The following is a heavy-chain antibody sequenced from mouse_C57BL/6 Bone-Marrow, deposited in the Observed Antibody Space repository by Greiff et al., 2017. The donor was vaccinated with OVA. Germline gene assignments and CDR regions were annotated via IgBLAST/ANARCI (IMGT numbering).Heavy chain of an antibody. J-gene: IGHJ4*01. CDR2: ISNLAYSI. Sequence: EVKVVESGGGLVQPGGSLKLSCAASGFTFSDYGMAWVRQAPRKGPEWVAFISNLAYSIYYADTVTGRFTISRENAKNTLYLEMSSLRSEDTAMYYCARHGPYYYAMDYWGQGTSVTVSS. CDR1: GFTFSDYG. CDR3: ARHGPYYYAMDY. V-gene: IGHV5-15*01.